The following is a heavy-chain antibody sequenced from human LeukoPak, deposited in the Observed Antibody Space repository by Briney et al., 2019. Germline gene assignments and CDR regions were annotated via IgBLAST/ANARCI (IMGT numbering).Heavy chain of an antibody. CDR3: ARDRQEWLLSYYYYGMDV. Sequence: GGSLRLSCVASGFTFSSYWMSWVRQAPGKGLEWVANIKQDGSEKYYVDSVKGRFTISRDNAKNSLYLQMNSLRAEDTAVYYCARDRQEWLLSYYYYGMDVWGQGTTVTVSS. J-gene: IGHJ6*02. CDR2: IKQDGSEK. V-gene: IGHV3-7*03. CDR1: GFTFSSYW. D-gene: IGHD3-3*01.